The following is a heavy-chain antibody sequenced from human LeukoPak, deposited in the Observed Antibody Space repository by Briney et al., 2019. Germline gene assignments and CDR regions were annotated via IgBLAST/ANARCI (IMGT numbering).Heavy chain of an antibody. CDR3: ARGTAGYHSSYFAY. V-gene: IGHV3-74*01. CDR2: INSDGSAT. J-gene: IGHJ4*02. D-gene: IGHD3-16*02. CDR1: GFTFGSPW. Sequence: GGSLRLSCAASGFTFGSPWMHWVRQAPGKGLVWVSRINSDGSATAYADSVKRRFTISRDNAENTLYMQLNRLRAEDTAVYSCARGTAGYHSSYFAYWGQGTLVTVSS.